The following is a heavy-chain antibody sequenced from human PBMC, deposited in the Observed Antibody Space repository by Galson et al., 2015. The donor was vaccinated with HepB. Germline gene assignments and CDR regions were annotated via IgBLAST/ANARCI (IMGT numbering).Heavy chain of an antibody. D-gene: IGHD6-19*01. CDR3: ARVGSAGTYDY. V-gene: IGHV3-13*01. J-gene: IGHJ4*02. Sequence: SLRLSCAASGFTFSSYDMHWVRQATGKGLEWVSAIGTAGDTYYPGSVKGRFTISRENAKNSLYLQMNSLRAGDTAVYYCARVGSAGTYDYWGQGTLVTVSS. CDR1: GFTFSSYD. CDR2: IGTAGDT.